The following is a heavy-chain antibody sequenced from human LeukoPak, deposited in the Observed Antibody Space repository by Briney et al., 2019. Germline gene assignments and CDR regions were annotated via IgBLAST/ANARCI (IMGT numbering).Heavy chain of an antibody. Sequence: GGSLRLSCAASGFTFSSYEMNWVRQAPGKGLEWVSYISSSGSTIYYADSVKGRFTISRDNAKNSLYLQMNSLRAEDTAVYYCARDASPSPVAGTNYFDYWGQGTLVTASS. CDR3: ARDASPSPVAGTNYFDY. CDR2: ISSSGSTI. V-gene: IGHV3-48*03. J-gene: IGHJ4*02. D-gene: IGHD6-19*01. CDR1: GFTFSSYE.